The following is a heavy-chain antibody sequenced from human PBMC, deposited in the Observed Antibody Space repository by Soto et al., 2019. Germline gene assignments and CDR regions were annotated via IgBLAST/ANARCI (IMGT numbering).Heavy chain of an antibody. CDR2: MNPNSGNT. D-gene: IGHD3-22*01. J-gene: IGHJ6*04. CDR3: ASLGAINYYDTAAPEILTV. CDR1: GYTFTSYD. V-gene: IGHV1-8*01. Sequence: ASVKVSCKASGYTFTSYDINWVRQATGQGLEWMGWMNPNSGNTGYVQKFQGRVTMTRNTSISTAYMELSSLRSEDTAVYYCASLGAINYYDTAAPEILTVSGKGTMVTLSS.